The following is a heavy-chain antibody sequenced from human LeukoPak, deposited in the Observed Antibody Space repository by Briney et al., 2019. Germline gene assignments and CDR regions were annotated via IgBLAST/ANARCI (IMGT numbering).Heavy chain of an antibody. J-gene: IGHJ4*02. CDR2: INWNGGST. CDR3: ARHYGPGSLRNFYY. Sequence: GGSLRLSCAASGITFDDYGMSWVRQAPGKWLEWVSGINWNGGSTGYVDSVKGRFTISRDNAKNSLYLQMNSLRAEDTALYYCARHYGPGSLRNFYYWGQGTLVTVSS. D-gene: IGHD3-10*01. CDR1: GITFDDYG. V-gene: IGHV3-20*04.